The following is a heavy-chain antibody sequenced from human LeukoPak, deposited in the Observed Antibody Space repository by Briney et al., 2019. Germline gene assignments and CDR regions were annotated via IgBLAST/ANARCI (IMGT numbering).Heavy chain of an antibody. J-gene: IGHJ4*02. CDR3: ARYSNSWYDDY. D-gene: IGHD6-13*01. Sequence: PGGSLRLSCAASGFTVSSNYMSWVRQAPGKGLEWVSVIYSGGSTYYADSVKGRFTISRDNSKNTLYLQMNSLRAEDTAVYYCARYSNSWYDDYWGQGNLVTVSS. V-gene: IGHV3-66*01. CDR2: IYSGGST. CDR1: GFTVSSNY.